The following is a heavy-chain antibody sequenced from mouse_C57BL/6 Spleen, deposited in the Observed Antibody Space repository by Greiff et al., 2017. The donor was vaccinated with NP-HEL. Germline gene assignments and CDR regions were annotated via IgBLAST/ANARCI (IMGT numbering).Heavy chain of an antibody. CDR1: GYTFTSYG. CDR2: IYPRSGNT. CDR3: ARENYSNYVYAMDY. J-gene: IGHJ4*01. Sequence: VQLVESGAELARPGASVKLSCKASGYTFTSYGISWVKQRTGQGLEWIGEIYPRSGNTYYNEKFKGKATLTADKSSSTAYMELRSLTSEDSAVYFCARENYSNYVYAMDYWGQGTSVTVSS. D-gene: IGHD2-5*01. V-gene: IGHV1-81*01.